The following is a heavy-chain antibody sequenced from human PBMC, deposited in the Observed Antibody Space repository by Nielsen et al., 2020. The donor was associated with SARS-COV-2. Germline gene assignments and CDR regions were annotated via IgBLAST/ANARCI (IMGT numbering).Heavy chain of an antibody. CDR1: GFTFSSYA. D-gene: IGHD2-15*01. Sequence: GGSLRLSCAASGFTFSSYAMSWVRQAPGKGLEWVSAISGSGGSTYYADSVKGRFTISRDNSRNTVYLQMNSLRPEDTAVYYCARDRANQEWWMSFDYWGQGTLVTVSS. V-gene: IGHV3-23*01. J-gene: IGHJ4*02. CDR2: ISGSGGST. CDR3: ARDRANQEWWMSFDY.